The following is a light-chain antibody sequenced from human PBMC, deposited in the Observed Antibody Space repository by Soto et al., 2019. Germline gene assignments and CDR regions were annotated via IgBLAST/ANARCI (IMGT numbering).Light chain of an antibody. J-gene: IGLJ1*01. V-gene: IGLV2-14*01. Sequence: QSALTQPASVSGSPGQSITISCTGTSSDFGGYNYVSWYQQHPGKAHKLMIYDVSNRPSGVSNRFSGSKSGNTASLTISGLQAEDEADYYCSSYTSSSTLFVFGTGTKVTVL. CDR3: SSYTSSSTLFV. CDR2: DVS. CDR1: SSDFGGYNY.